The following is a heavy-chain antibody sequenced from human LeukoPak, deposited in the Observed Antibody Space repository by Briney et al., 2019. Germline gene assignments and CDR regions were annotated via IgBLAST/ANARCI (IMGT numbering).Heavy chain of an antibody. CDR3: ARGRILSYFDY. CDR1: GFTFSNFE. Sequence: GGSLRLSCAASGFTFSNFEMNWVRQAPGKGLEWVSYISTSGSTIYYADSVGGRFTISRDNAKSSLYLQMNSLRAEDTAVYYCARGRILSYFDYWGQGTLVTVSS. D-gene: IGHD2-15*01. J-gene: IGHJ4*02. CDR2: ISTSGSTI. V-gene: IGHV3-48*03.